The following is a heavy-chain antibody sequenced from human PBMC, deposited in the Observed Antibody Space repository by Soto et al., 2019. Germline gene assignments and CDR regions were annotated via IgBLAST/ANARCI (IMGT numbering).Heavy chain of an antibody. J-gene: IGHJ4*02. V-gene: IGHV3-33*01. CDR3: ARGSLDY. CDR2: IWYDGSHK. CDR1: GFTFNQFG. Sequence: PGGSLRLSCAGSGFTFNQFGMHWVRQAPGKGLEWVAIIWYDGSHKYYADSVKGRFTISRDNSKNTVYLHMDSLGAEDTAMYYCARGSLDYWGQGTLVTVSS.